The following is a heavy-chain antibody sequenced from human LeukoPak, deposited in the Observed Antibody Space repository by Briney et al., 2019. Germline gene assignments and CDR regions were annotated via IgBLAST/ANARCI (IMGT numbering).Heavy chain of an antibody. CDR3: ARETSEGLGLHPPYFDY. CDR2: IYYSGST. V-gene: IGHV4-30-4*07. J-gene: IGHJ4*02. CDR1: GGSISSGGYS. Sequence: SETLSLTCAVSGGSISSGGYSWSWIRQPPGKGLEWIGYIYYSGSTYYNPSLKSRVTISVDTSKNQFSLKLSSVTAADTAVYYCARETSEGLGLHPPYFDYWGQGTLVTVSS. D-gene: IGHD4-11*01.